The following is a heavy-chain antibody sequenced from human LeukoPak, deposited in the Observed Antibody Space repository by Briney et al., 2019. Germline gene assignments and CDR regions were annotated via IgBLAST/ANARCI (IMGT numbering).Heavy chain of an antibody. J-gene: IGHJ4*02. Sequence: PSETLSLTCTVSGSSFNSYYRSWIRQPAGKGLEWIGRIYISGSTNYNSSLQSRVTMSVDTSKNQFSLKLTSVTAADTAVYYCARALNPLPGTYYFDYWGQGTLVTVSS. V-gene: IGHV4-4*07. CDR3: ARALNPLPGTYYFDY. CDR2: IYISGST. D-gene: IGHD2-15*01. CDR1: GSSFNSYY.